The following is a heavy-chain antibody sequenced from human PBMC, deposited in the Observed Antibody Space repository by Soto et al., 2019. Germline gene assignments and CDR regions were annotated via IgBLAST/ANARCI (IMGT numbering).Heavy chain of an antibody. Sequence: ASLNGSCKASGYNFNTFDIYWVRQATGHGLEWMGCMNPNSGNTGYAQELRGRVTMTRNTSNTTAYMELTSLTSDDTAVYYCAGGNFRYWGQGTLVTVSS. J-gene: IGHJ4*02. CDR1: GYNFNTFD. V-gene: IGHV1-8*01. CDR3: AGGNFRY. CDR2: MNPNSGNT.